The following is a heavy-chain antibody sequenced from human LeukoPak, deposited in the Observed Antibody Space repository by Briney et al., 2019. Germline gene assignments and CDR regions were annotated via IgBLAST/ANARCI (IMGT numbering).Heavy chain of an antibody. V-gene: IGHV1-8*02. CDR1: GYTFTSYG. CDR2: MNPNSGNT. Sequence: ASVKVSCKASGYTFTSYGINWVRQATGQGLEWMGWMNPNSGNTGYAQKFQGRVTMTRNTSISTAYMELSSLRAEDTAVYYCAKDPSYTAAGIDYWGQGTLVTVSS. CDR3: AKDPSYTAAGIDY. J-gene: IGHJ4*02. D-gene: IGHD6-13*01.